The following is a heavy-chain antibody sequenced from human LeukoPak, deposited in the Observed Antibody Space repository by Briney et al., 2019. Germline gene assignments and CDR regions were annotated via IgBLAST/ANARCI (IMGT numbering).Heavy chain of an antibody. CDR3: ARASIVGATLGY. CDR1: GGTFSSYA. Sequence: ASVKVSCKASGGTFSSYAIIWVRQAPGQGLEWMGRIIPILGIANYAQKFQGRVTITADKSTSTAYMELSSLRSEDTAVYYCARASIVGATLGYWGQGTLVTVSS. J-gene: IGHJ4*02. V-gene: IGHV1-69*04. CDR2: IIPILGIA. D-gene: IGHD1-26*01.